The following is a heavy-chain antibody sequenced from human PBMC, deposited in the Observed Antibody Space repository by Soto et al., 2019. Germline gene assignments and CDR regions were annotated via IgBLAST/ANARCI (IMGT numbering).Heavy chain of an antibody. CDR1: GGTFSSYT. CDR3: ARVPAPSGYDWFAWFDP. Sequence: QVQLVQSGAEVKKPGSSVKVSCKASGGTFSSYTISWVRQAPGQGLEWMGRIIPILGIANYEQKFQGRVTITADKSTSTAYMELSSLRSEDTAVYYCARVPAPSGYDWFAWFDPWGQGALVTVSS. D-gene: IGHD5-12*01. J-gene: IGHJ5*02. V-gene: IGHV1-69*02. CDR2: IIPILGIA.